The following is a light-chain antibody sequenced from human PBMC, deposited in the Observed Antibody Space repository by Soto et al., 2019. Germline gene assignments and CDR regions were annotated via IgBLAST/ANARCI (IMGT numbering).Light chain of an antibody. CDR2: AAS. V-gene: IGKV1-16*02. Sequence: DIQMTQSPSSLSASVGDRVTITCRASQGINNYLAWFQQKPGEAPKSLIYAASSLQSGVPSKFSGSGSGTDFTLTIGSLQPEDFATYYCQQYHSYPLTFGGGTKVEIK. J-gene: IGKJ4*01. CDR3: QQYHSYPLT. CDR1: QGINNY.